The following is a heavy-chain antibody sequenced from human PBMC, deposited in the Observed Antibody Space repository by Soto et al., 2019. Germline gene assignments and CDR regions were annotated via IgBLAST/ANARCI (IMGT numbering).Heavy chain of an antibody. CDR3: AKDAERYSSGWYHYFDY. D-gene: IGHD6-19*01. CDR1: GFTFDDYA. V-gene: IGHV3-9*01. J-gene: IGHJ4*02. CDR2: ISWNSGSI. Sequence: SLRLSCAASGFTFDDYAMHWVRQAPGKGLEWVSGISWNSGSIGYADSVKGRFTISRDNAKNSLYLQMNSLRAEDTALYYCAKDAERYSSGWYHYFDYCGQGTLVTVSS.